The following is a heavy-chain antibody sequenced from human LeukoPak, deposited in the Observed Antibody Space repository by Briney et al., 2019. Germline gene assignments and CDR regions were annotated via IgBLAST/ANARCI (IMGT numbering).Heavy chain of an antibody. CDR2: ISAYNSNT. CDR3: ARVNVGYYTNYYYGMDV. D-gene: IGHD3-3*01. CDR1: GYTFTSYG. V-gene: IGHV1-18*01. J-gene: IGHJ6*02. Sequence: ASVKVSCKASGYTFTSYGISWVRQAPGQGLEWMGWISAYNSNTNYAQKLQGRVTMTTDTSTSTAYMELRSLRSDDTAVYYCARVNVGYYTNYYYGMDVWGQGTTVTVSS.